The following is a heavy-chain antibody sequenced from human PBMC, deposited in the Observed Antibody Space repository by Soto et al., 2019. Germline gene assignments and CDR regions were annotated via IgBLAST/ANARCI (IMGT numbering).Heavy chain of an antibody. CDR3: THSLTMLRGVIRADYYYSGLDV. CDR1: GFSLSTSGVG. V-gene: IGHV2-5*02. J-gene: IGHJ6*02. Sequence: GSGPTLVNPTQTLTLTCTFSGFSLSTSGVGVGWIRQPPGKALEWLALIYWDDDKRYSPSLKGRLTVTKDTSKNQVVLTFTNMDPVEPVTYYCTHSLTMLRGVIRADYYYSGLDVWDPGTTVTVS. D-gene: IGHD3-10*01. CDR2: IYWDDDK.